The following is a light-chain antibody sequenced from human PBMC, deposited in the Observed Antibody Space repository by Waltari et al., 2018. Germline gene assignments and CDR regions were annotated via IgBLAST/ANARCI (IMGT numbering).Light chain of an antibody. V-gene: IGLV3-1*01. Sequence: SYDLTQPPSVSVSPGQTASITCSGDQLGDKYACWFQQKPGQSPVLVIYQDNKRPSGIPERFSGSNSGNTATLTITETQAMDEADYYCQAWDSSTVVFGGGTELTVL. CDR3: QAWDSSTVV. CDR1: QLGDKY. CDR2: QDN. J-gene: IGLJ2*01.